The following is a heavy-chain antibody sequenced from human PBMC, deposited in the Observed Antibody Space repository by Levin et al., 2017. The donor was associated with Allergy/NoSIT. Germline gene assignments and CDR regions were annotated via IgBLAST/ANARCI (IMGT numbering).Heavy chain of an antibody. CDR1: GYTFTSYW. Sequence: GESLKISCKGSGYTFTSYWIGWVRQMPGKGLEWMGIIFPGDSDTRYSPSFQGQVTISADKSISTAYLQWRSLKASDTAMYYCARQNGKAADGTTMRDYWGQGTLVTVSS. CDR2: IFPGDSDT. V-gene: IGHV5-51*01. CDR3: ARQNGKAADGTTMRDY. D-gene: IGHD6-13*01. J-gene: IGHJ4*02.